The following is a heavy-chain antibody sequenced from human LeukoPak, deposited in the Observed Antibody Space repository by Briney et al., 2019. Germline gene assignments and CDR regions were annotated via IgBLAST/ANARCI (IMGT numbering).Heavy chain of an antibody. CDR2: INHSGST. CDR3: ARGVRYSKRMVRFDP. J-gene: IGHJ5*02. D-gene: IGHD4-11*01. Sequence: PGGSLRLSCAASGFTFNNYDMNWIRQPPGKGLEWIGEINHSGSTNYNPSLKSRVTISVDTSKNQFSLKLSSVTAADTAVYYCARGVRYSKRMVRFDPWGQGTLVTVSS. V-gene: IGHV4-34*01. CDR1: GFTFNNYD.